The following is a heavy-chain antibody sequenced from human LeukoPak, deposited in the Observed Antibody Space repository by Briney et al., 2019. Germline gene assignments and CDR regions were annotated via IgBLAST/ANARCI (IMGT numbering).Heavy chain of an antibody. D-gene: IGHD2-15*01. Sequence: ASVKVSCKASGYTFTTHGISWVRQAPGQGLEWMGWISPYNGNTNYAQKFHGRVTMTTDTSTSTAYMELRSLRSDDTAAYYCARYCSGGSCSGQSDYWGQGTLVTVSS. J-gene: IGHJ4*02. CDR3: ARYCSGGSCSGQSDY. CDR1: GYTFTTHG. V-gene: IGHV1-18*01. CDR2: ISPYNGNT.